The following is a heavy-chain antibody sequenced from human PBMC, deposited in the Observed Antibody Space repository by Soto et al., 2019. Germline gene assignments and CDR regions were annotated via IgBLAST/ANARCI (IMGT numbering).Heavy chain of an antibody. CDR3: ARGYRQSGYSSSWVFYY. V-gene: IGHV4-31*03. J-gene: IGHJ4*02. CDR1: GGSINSGGYY. Sequence: QVQLRESGPGLVKPSQTLSLTCTVSGGSINSGGYYWNWIRQHPGKGQEWIGYLYYSGSTYYNPSLWRRVIISADTSENHLSLKLSAETAADTAVSFCARGYRQSGYSSSWVFYYWGQGTLVNVSS. CDR2: LYYSGST. D-gene: IGHD6-13*01.